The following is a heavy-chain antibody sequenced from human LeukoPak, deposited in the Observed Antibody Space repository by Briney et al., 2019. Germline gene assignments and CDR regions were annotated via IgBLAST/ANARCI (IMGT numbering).Heavy chain of an antibody. CDR1: GYTFTGYY. CDR2: INPNSGGT. D-gene: IGHD3-10*01. Sequence: ASVKVSCKASGYTFTGYYMHWVRQAPGQGLEWMGWINPNSGGTNYAQKFQGRVTMTRDTSISTAYMELSRLRSDDTAVYYCARAREVGELSYYYGMDVWGQGTTVTVSS. J-gene: IGHJ6*02. V-gene: IGHV1-2*02. CDR3: ARAREVGELSYYYGMDV.